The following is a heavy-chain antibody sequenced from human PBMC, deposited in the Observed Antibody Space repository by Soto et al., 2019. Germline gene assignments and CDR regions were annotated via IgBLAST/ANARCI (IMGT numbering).Heavy chain of an antibody. V-gene: IGHV5-51*01. CDR1: GDRFTSYW. CDR2: IYPGDSDT. D-gene: IGHD3-22*01. J-gene: IGHJ3*02. Sequence: GEALKISCKASGDRFTSYWIGWVRQTPQKGLEWMGIIYPGDSDTRYSPSFQGQVTISVDKTINTAYLQWSSLKASDTAMYYCTRRGGYYYDSSGPYDIWGQGTVVTVSS. CDR3: TRRGGYYYDSSGPYDI.